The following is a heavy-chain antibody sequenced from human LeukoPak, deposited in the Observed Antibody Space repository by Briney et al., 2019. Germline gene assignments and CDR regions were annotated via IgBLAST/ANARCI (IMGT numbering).Heavy chain of an antibody. D-gene: IGHD6-19*01. J-gene: IGHJ5*02. CDR2: IYYSGST. CDR3: ARAPAGWFDP. V-gene: IGHV4-39*07. CDR1: GGSIGSSSYY. Sequence: SETLSLTCSVSGGSIGSSSYYWGWIRQPPGKGLEWIGSIYYSGSTYYNPSLKSRVTISVDTSKNQFSLKLSSVTAADTAVYYCARAPAGWFDPWGQGTLVTVSS.